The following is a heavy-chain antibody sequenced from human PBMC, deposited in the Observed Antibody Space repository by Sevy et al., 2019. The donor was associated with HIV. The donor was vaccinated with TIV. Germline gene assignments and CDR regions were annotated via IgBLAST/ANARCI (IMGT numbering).Heavy chain of an antibody. CDR1: GFTFSSYA. CDR3: ATDYLSHYYDSSGYGRNTDY. Sequence: GGSLRLSCAASGFTFSSYAMSWVRQAPGKGLEWVSAISGSGGSTYYADSVKGRFTISRDNSKNTLYLQMNSLRAEDKAVYYCATDYLSHYYDSSGYGRNTDYWGQGTLVTVSS. V-gene: IGHV3-23*01. J-gene: IGHJ4*02. D-gene: IGHD3-22*01. CDR2: ISGSGGST.